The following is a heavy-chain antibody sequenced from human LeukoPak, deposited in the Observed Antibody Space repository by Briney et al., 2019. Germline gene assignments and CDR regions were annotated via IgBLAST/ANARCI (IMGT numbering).Heavy chain of an antibody. Sequence: GGSLRLSCAASGFTFSSYWMSWVRQAPGKGLEWVANIKQDGSEKYYVDSVKGRFTISRDNAKNSLYLQMNSLRAEDTAVYYCARTPEYQLLYYYYYGMDVWGQGTTVTVSS. J-gene: IGHJ6*02. V-gene: IGHV3-7*03. D-gene: IGHD2-2*01. CDR2: IKQDGSEK. CDR3: ARTPEYQLLYYYYYGMDV. CDR1: GFTFSSYW.